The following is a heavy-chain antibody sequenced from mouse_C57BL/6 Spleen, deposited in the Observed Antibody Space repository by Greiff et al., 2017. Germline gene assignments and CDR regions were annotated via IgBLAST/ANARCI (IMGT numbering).Heavy chain of an antibody. D-gene: IGHD2-4*01. CDR3: ARDDYDGTGYFDY. J-gene: IGHJ2*01. V-gene: IGHV14-3*01. CDR2: IDPANGNT. CDR1: GFNIKNTY. Sequence: EVKLQESVAELVRPGASVKLSCTASGFNIKNTYMHWVKQRPEQGLEWIGRIDPANGNTTYAPKFQGKATITADTSSNTAYLQLSSLTSEDTAIYYCARDDYDGTGYFDYGGQGTTLTVSS.